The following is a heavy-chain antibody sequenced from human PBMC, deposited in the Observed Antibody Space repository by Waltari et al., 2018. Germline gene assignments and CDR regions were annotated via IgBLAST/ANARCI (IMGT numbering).Heavy chain of an antibody. J-gene: IGHJ6*02. D-gene: IGHD6-19*01. V-gene: IGHV4-34*01. Sequence: QVQLQQWGAGLLKPSETLSLTCAVSVGSFSGSYWSWLRRPPGKGLEWIGEINHSGSTNYNPSLKSRVTISVDTSKNQFSLKLSSVTAADTAVYYCARGLRSSGWTYYYYYGMDVWGQGTTVTVSS. CDR1: VGSFSGSY. CDR3: ARGLRSSGWTYYYYYGMDV. CDR2: INHSGST.